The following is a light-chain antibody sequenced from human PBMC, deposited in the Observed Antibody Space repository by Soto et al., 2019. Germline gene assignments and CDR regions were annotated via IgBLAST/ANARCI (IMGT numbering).Light chain of an antibody. V-gene: IGKV1-33*01. J-gene: IGKJ5*01. Sequence: EIQMTQSPSSLSASVGDRVTITCQASQNINNYLNWYQQKPGRAPKLLIYDASNLEAGVPSRFRGSGSGTDFTFTISRLQPEDIATYYCQQYSHLITFGQGTRLEVK. CDR3: QQYSHLIT. CDR1: QNINNY. CDR2: DAS.